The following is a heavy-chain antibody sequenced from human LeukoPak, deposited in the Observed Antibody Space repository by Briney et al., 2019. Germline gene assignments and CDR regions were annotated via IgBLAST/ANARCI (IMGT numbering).Heavy chain of an antibody. CDR1: GFTFSAYY. D-gene: IGHD1-14*01. CDR2: ISRSGIII. Sequence: PGGSLRLPGAASGFTFSAYYRSWTAQAPGMGLEGISYISRSGIIIKYADSVKGRFTISRDNAKNSLYLQMNSLRAEDTAVYYCAKADGSMTGSCFDYWGQGTLVTVSS. J-gene: IGHJ4*02. V-gene: IGHV3-11*01. CDR3: AKADGSMTGSCFDY.